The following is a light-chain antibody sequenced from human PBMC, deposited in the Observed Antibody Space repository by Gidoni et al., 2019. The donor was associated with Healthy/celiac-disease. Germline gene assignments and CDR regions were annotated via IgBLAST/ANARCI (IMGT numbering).Light chain of an antibody. CDR1: SLRSYY. CDR2: GKN. CDR3: NARDRSGNHLV. J-gene: IGLJ2*01. Sequence: SSELTQYPAVSVALGQTVRITCQGDSLRSYYASWYQQKTGQAPVLVIYGKNNRPSGIPDRFSGSSSGNTAALTITGAQAEDEADYYCNARDRSGNHLVFGGGTKLTVL. V-gene: IGLV3-19*01.